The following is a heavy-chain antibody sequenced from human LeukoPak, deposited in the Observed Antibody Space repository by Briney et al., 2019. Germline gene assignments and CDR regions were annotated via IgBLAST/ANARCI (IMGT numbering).Heavy chain of an antibody. J-gene: IGHJ6*02. CDR3: ARNSVAMDV. CDR1: GDSVSNNIIA. V-gene: IGHV6-1*01. Sequence: SQSLSLTCAISGDSVSNNIIAWNWIRWRPSRGLEWLGRTAYRSKWSTDYALSVRGRISINPDTSKNQISLQLNSVTPEDTAVYYCARNSVAMDVWGQGTTVTVSS. CDR2: TAYRSKWST. D-gene: IGHD4-23*01.